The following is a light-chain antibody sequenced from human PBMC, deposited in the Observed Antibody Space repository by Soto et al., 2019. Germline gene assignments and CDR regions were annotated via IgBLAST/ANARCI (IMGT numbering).Light chain of an antibody. CDR2: DVT. J-gene: IGLJ2*01. CDR1: SSDVGSYNL. V-gene: IGLV2-23*02. Sequence: QSALPQPASVSGSPGQSITISCTGTSSDVGSYNLVSWYQQHPGTAPKRMIFDVTKRPSGVSHRFSGSKSGNTASLAISGLQAEDEADYYCCSYAGSGNVVFGGGTKLTVL. CDR3: CSYAGSGNVV.